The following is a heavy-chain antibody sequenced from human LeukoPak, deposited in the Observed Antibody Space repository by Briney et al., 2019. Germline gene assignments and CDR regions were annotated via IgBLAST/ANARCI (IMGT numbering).Heavy chain of an antibody. Sequence: KTSETLSLTCTVSRGSISSYYWSWIRQPPGKGLECIGYIYYSGSTNYNPSLKSRVTISVDTSKNQFSLKVYSVTAADTAVYYCARFQSGTTLLGGYLDYWGQGTLVTASS. CDR2: IYYSGST. CDR3: ARFQSGTTLLGGYLDY. J-gene: IGHJ4*02. CDR1: RGSISSYY. D-gene: IGHD1-26*01. V-gene: IGHV4-59*01.